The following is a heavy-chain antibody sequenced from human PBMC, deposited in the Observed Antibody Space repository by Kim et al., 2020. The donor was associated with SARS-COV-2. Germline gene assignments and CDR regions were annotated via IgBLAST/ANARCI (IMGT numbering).Heavy chain of an antibody. CDR3: ARGAGSGFVY. Sequence: NTKYSQKFQGRVTITRDTSASTAYMELSSLRSEDTAVYYCARGAGSGFVYWGQGTLVTVSS. D-gene: IGHD3-10*01. J-gene: IGHJ4*02. V-gene: IGHV1-3*01. CDR2: NT.